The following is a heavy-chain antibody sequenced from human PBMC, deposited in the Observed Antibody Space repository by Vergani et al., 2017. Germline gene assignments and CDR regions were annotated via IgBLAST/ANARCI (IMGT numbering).Heavy chain of an antibody. V-gene: IGHV1-18*04. CDR3: ARDRGNSGDYNFDY. CDR1: GYTFRNYG. CDR2: ISVYNGET. Sequence: QVQLVQSGAEVKKPGASVKVSCEGPGYTFRNYGISWVRQAPGEGLEWLGWISVYNGETKFAQKFQGRVTLTRDTSTDTAYMEMGSRRSDDTAVYYCARDRGNSGDYNFDYWGQGTLVTVSS. D-gene: IGHD1-26*01. J-gene: IGHJ4*02.